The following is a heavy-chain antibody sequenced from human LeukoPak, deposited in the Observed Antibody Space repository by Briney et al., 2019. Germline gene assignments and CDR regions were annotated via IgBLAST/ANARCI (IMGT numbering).Heavy chain of an antibody. CDR1: GFIVNNKY. D-gene: IGHD3-22*01. V-gene: IGHV3-53*01. Sequence: PGGSLRLSCAASGFIVNNKYMTWVRQAPGKGLEWVSLIYNDGRTYYADSVEGRCTISRDNSKNTLYLQMNSLRVEDTAVYYCARGLFLSGYLDAFDIWGQGTVVTVSS. J-gene: IGHJ3*02. CDR2: IYNDGRT. CDR3: ARGLFLSGYLDAFDI.